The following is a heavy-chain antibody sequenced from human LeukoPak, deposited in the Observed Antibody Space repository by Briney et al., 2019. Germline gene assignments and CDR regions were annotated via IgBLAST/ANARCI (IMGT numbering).Heavy chain of an antibody. CDR1: GGSFSGYY. V-gene: IGHV4-38-2*01. CDR2: IYHSGST. D-gene: IGHD2-15*01. Sequence: PSETLSLTCAVYGGSFSGYYWGWIRQPPGKGLEWIGSIYHSGSTYYNPSLKSRVTISVDTSKNQFSLKLSSVTAADTAVYYCARGYCSGGSCYPVPFDYWGQGTLVTVSS. J-gene: IGHJ4*02. CDR3: ARGYCSGGSCYPVPFDY.